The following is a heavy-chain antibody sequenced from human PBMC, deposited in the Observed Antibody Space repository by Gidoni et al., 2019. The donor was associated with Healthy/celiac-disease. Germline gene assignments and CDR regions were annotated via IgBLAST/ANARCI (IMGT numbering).Heavy chain of an antibody. D-gene: IGHD1-26*01. Sequence: QVTLKESGPVLVKPTETLPRTCTVSGFSLSNARMGVSWIRQPPGKALEWLAHIFSNDEKSYSTSLKSRLTISKDTSKSQVVLTMTNMDPVDTATYYCARIGWDGLAYYYGMDVWGQGTTVTVSS. V-gene: IGHV2-26*01. CDR1: GFSLSNARMG. CDR3: ARIGWDGLAYYYGMDV. CDR2: IFSNDEK. J-gene: IGHJ6*02.